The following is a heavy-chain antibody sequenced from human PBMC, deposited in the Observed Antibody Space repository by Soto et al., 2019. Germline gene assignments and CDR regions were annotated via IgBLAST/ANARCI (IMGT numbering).Heavy chain of an antibody. J-gene: IGHJ5*02. CDR1: GGSINSDEFY. CDR3: ARMGLHLGELSRNWFDP. D-gene: IGHD3-16*02. Sequence: QVQLQESGPGLVQPSQTLSLTCSLSGGSINSDEFYWTWIRQSPGKGLEWIGYIYSSGRTHYNPSLKSRINISLDTSNNLLSLRLSSVTAADTAVYYCARMGLHLGELSRNWFDPWGRGTLVTVSS. CDR2: IYSSGRT. V-gene: IGHV4-31*03.